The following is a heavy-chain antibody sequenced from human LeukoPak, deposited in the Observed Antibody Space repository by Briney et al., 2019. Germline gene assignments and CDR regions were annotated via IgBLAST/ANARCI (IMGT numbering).Heavy chain of an antibody. CDR3: ARGTDYGDYL. D-gene: IGHD4-17*01. CDR1: GGSFSGYY. Sequence: SETLSLICAVYGGSFSGYYWSWIRQPPGKGLEWIGEINHSGSTSYNPSLKSRITISIDTSNNQFSLKLSSVTAADTAVYYCARGTDYGDYLWGQGTLVTVSS. V-gene: IGHV4-34*01. J-gene: IGHJ5*02. CDR2: INHSGST.